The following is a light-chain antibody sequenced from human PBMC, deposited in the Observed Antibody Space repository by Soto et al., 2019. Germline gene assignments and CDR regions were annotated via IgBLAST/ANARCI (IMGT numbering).Light chain of an antibody. J-gene: IGKJ5*01. CDR3: QQYGSSHT. CDR2: RAS. V-gene: IGKV3-20*01. Sequence: EIVLTQSPGTLSLSPGERATLSCRASQSVSSSYLAWYQQKPGQAPKVLIYRASSRATGIPDRFSGSGSGTDFTLTISRLEPEDFAVYYCQQYGSSHTFGQGTRLEIK. CDR1: QSVSSSY.